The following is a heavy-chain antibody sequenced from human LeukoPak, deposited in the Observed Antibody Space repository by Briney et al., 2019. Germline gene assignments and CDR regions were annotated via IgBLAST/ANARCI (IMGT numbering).Heavy chain of an antibody. CDR1: GGSISSSSYY. J-gene: IGHJ4*02. Sequence: SETLSLTCTVSGGSISSSSYYWGWIRQPPGKGLEWIGSIYYSGSTYYNPSLKSRVTISVDTSKNQFSLKLSSVTAADTAVYYCARSLSNPNGVPAAIFLPSIDYWGQGTLVTVSS. D-gene: IGHD2-2*01. CDR3: ARSLSNPNGVPAAIFLPSIDY. V-gene: IGHV4-39*01. CDR2: IYYSGST.